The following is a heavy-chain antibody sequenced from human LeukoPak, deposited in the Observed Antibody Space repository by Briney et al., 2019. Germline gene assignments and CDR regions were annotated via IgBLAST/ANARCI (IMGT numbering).Heavy chain of an antibody. CDR1: GFTFSSYW. CDR3: ARELRTFDS. D-gene: IGHD3-16*01. J-gene: IGHJ4*02. V-gene: IGHV3-7*01. Sequence: GGSLRLSCAASGFTFSSYWMTWARQAPGKGLEWVANIKHNGDELNYVDSVEDRFTISRDNAKNSLYLHMTSLRAEDTAVYYCARELRTFDSWGQGTLVTVSS. CDR2: IKHNGDEL.